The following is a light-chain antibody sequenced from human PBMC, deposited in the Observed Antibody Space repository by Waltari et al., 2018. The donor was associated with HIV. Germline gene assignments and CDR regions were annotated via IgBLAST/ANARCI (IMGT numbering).Light chain of an antibody. Sequence: DIQLTQSPSFLSASVGDRVTIACRASQGISNYLAWYQQKPGKAPKLLIYGASTLQSGVPARFSGSGSGTEFMLTIDSLQPDDFATYYCQQLNSYSSLTFGPGTKVDV. CDR2: GAS. J-gene: IGKJ3*01. CDR1: QGISNY. V-gene: IGKV1-9*01. CDR3: QQLNSYSSLT.